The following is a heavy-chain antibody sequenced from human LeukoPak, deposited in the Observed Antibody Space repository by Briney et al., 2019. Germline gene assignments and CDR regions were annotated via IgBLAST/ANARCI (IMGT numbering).Heavy chain of an antibody. J-gene: IGHJ4*02. CDR1: GFTFSTFA. Sequence: GGSLRLSCAASGFTFSTFAMIWVRQPPGKGLEWVSSIFQGGGEIHYADSVRGRFTISRDNSKSTLFLQMNSLRAEDSAIYYCATYRQVLLPFESWGQGTLVTVPS. D-gene: IGHD5-18*01. CDR3: ATYRQVLLPFES. CDR2: IFQGGGEI. V-gene: IGHV3-23*01.